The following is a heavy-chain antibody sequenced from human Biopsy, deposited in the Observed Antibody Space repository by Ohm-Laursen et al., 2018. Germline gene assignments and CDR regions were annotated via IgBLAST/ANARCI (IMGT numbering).Heavy chain of an antibody. D-gene: IGHD4-23*01. J-gene: IGHJ4*02. V-gene: IGHV4-59*08. CDR2: ISNSGTT. CDR3: ARGSNDFGGLYFPR. CDR1: GASVRSHF. Sequence: GTLSLTCTLSGASVRSHFLTWIRQPPGKGLQWIGSISNSGTTKSSPSLKSRVNISLHTSKNQLSLKLTSVTAADTAVYYCARGSNDFGGLYFPRWGQGTLLTVSS.